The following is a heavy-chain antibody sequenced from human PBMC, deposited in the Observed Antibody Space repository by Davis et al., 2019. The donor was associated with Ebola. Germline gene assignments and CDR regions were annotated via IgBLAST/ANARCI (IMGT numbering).Heavy chain of an antibody. D-gene: IGHD6-19*01. CDR2: IIPILGIA. Sequence: SVKVSCKASGYTFTGYYMHWVRQAPGQGLEWMGGIIPILGIANYAQKFQGRVTITADESTSTAYMELSSLRSEDTAVYYCASRRIAVAGQYWYFDLWGRGTLVTVSS. CDR3: ASRRIAVAGQYWYFDL. J-gene: IGHJ2*01. CDR1: GYTFTGYY. V-gene: IGHV1-69*10.